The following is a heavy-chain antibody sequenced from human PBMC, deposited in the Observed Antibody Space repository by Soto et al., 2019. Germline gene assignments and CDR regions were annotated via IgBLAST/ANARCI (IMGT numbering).Heavy chain of an antibody. CDR2: IIPIFGTA. Sequence: SVKVSCKASGGTFSSYAISWVRQAPGQGLEWMGGIIPIFGTANYAQKFQGRVTITADESTSTAYMELSSLRSEDTAVYYCARVAEKYCSGGSCSKYYFDYWGQGTLVTVSS. CDR3: ARVAEKYCSGGSCSKYYFDY. J-gene: IGHJ4*02. CDR1: GGTFSSYA. V-gene: IGHV1-69*13. D-gene: IGHD2-15*01.